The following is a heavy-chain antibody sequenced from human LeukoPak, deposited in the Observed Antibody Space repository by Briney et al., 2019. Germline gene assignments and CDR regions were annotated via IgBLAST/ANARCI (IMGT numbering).Heavy chain of an antibody. Sequence: GGSLRLSCAASGFIVSNNYMGWVRQAAGKGLEWGSVIYRGGTTYYADSVKGRFTISKDNSKNTLYLQMNNLRAEDTAVYYCARGPDYFDCRGQGTLVTVSS. V-gene: IGHV3-66*01. CDR2: IYRGGTT. CDR3: ARGPDYFDC. J-gene: IGHJ4*02. CDR1: GFIVSNNY.